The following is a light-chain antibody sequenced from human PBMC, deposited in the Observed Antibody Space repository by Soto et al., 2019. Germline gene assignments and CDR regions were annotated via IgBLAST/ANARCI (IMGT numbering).Light chain of an antibody. J-gene: IGLJ3*02. V-gene: IGLV3-21*02. CDR2: DDS. CDR3: QVWDSNFGHPKV. CDR1: KIGSES. Sequence: SYVLTQSPSVSVAPGQTATITCGGNKIGSESVHWYQQKPGQAPVLVVYDDSDRPSGIPVRFSGSNSGNTATLTISRVEVGDEADYYCQVWDSNFGHPKVFGGGTKLTFL.